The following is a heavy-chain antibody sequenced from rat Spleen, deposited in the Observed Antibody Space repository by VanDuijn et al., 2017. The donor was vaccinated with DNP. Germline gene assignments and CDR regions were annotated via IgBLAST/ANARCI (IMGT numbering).Heavy chain of an antibody. D-gene: IGHD1-11*01. CDR3: AIGHGGPDY. CDR2: ISTGSSNV. Sequence: EVQLVESGGDLVQPGRSMKLSCAASGFTFSNYYMTWVRQAPTKGLEWVASISTGSSNVYYRDSVKGRFTISRDDAKSTLYLQMDSLRSEDTGTYYCAIGHGGPDYWGQGVMVTVSS. J-gene: IGHJ2*01. V-gene: IGHV5-25*01. CDR1: GFTFSNYY.